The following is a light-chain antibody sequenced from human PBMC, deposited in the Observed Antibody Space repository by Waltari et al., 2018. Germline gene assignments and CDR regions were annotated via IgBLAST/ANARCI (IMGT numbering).Light chain of an antibody. CDR3: SSYTTSSAPGV. CDR1: DSDVGAYDF. J-gene: IGLJ1*01. Sequence: QSALTQPASVSGSPGQSITISCSGTDSDVGAYDFVSWYQQHPGKAPHLILYEVSNRPSWISNRFSASKSWNTASLTISGLQAEDEADYYCSSYTTSSAPGVFGTGTRVTVL. CDR2: EVS. V-gene: IGLV2-14*01.